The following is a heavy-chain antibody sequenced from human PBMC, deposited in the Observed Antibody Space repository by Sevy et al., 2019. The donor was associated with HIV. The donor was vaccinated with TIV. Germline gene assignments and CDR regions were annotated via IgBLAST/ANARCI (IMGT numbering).Heavy chain of an antibody. CDR3: AKESGSYYDFWSGHDAFDI. CDR1: GFNFSSYG. J-gene: IGHJ3*02. Sequence: GGSLRLSCAASGFNFSSYGMRWVRQAPGKGLEWVAVISYAGSSKYYADSMKGRFTISRDNSKNRLYLQINSLRAEDRAVYYCAKESGSYYDFWSGHDAFDIWGQGTMVTVSS. D-gene: IGHD3-3*01. V-gene: IGHV3-30*18. CDR2: ISYAGSSK.